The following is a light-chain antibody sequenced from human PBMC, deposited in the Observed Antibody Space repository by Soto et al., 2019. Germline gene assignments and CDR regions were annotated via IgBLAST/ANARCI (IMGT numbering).Light chain of an antibody. Sequence: ETVMTQSPATLSVSPGEGATLSCRASQSLNTNLAWYQQKLGQAPRVLIYDASTRATGIPARFSGSGSGTEFTLTISGLQSEDSGVYFCHEYNTWPWTFGQGTKV. CDR1: QSLNTN. J-gene: IGKJ1*01. CDR2: DAS. V-gene: IGKV3-15*01. CDR3: HEYNTWPWT.